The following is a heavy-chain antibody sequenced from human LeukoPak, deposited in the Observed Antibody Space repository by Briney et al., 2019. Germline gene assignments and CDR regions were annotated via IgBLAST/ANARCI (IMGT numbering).Heavy chain of an antibody. J-gene: IGHJ4*02. D-gene: IGHD6-13*01. CDR2: IGWNSGSI. CDR1: GFTFDDYA. V-gene: IGHV3-9*01. Sequence: GRSLRLSCAASGFTFDDYAMHWVRQAPGKGLEWASGIGWNSGSIGYADSVKGRFTISRDNAKNSLYLQMNSLRAEDTALYYCAKGRPLYSSSWSTVGPFDYWGQGTLVTVSS. CDR3: AKGRPLYSSSWSTVGPFDY.